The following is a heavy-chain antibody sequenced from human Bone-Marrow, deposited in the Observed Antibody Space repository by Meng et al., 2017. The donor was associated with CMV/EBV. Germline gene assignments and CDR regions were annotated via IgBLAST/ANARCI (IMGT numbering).Heavy chain of an antibody. J-gene: IGHJ4*02. CDR3: ARDQDY. CDR1: GYTFTDHY. V-gene: IGHV1-2*02. CDR2: VNAQRGGT. Sequence: ASGKVSCKASGYTFTDHYIHWVRQAPGQGLEWMGWVNAQRGGTNYAQKFQGRVTMTRDTSITTAYMELRSLRSDDTAVYYCARDQDYWGQGTLVTVSS.